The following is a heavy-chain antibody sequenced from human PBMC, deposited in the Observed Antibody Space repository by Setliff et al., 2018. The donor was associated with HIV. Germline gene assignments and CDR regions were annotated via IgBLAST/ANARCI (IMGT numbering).Heavy chain of an antibody. CDR2: ISPDGSAT. J-gene: IGHJ4*02. CDR3: AKDLVTTTGPDY. V-gene: IGHV3-7*01. CDR1: GFTFSSAW. Sequence: PGESLKISCAASGFTFSSAWMGWVRQAPAKGLEWVANISPDGSATYYVDSVKGRFTISRDNAKNSLYLQLNSLRVEDTAVYYCAKDLVTTTGPDYWGQGTLVTVSS. D-gene: IGHD1-1*01.